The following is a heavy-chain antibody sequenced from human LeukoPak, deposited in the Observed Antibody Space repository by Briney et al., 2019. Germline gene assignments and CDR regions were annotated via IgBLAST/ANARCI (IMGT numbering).Heavy chain of an antibody. D-gene: IGHD3-10*01. Sequence: SCKVSGYTLTELSMHWVRQAPGKGLEWVAVISYDGSNKYYADSVKGRFTISRDNSKNTLYLQMNSLRAEDTAVYYCARDPGSGSYFLGYSYGSYFDYWGQGTLVTVSS. CDR1: GYTLTELS. V-gene: IGHV3-30-3*01. CDR2: ISYDGSNK. CDR3: ARDPGSGSYFLGYSYGSYFDY. J-gene: IGHJ4*02.